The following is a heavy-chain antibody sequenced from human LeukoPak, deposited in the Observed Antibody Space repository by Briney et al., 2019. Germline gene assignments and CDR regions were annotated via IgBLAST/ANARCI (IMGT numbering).Heavy chain of an antibody. CDR3: VRNWNLDS. CDR2: IKPDGSEK. Sequence: GGSLRLSCAASGFTVSSNYMSWVRQAPGRGLEWVANIKPDGSEKNYGDSVKGRFTISRDNAKNSLFLQMNSLTAEDTAVYYCVRNWNLDSWGQGTLVTVSS. D-gene: IGHD1-1*01. V-gene: IGHV3-7*01. J-gene: IGHJ4*02. CDR1: GFTVSSNY.